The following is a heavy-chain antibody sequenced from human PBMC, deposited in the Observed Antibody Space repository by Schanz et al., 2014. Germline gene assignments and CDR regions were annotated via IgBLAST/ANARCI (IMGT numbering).Heavy chain of an antibody. V-gene: IGHV1-2*02. D-gene: IGHD2-8*02. J-gene: IGHJ3*02. Sequence: QVPLVQSGAEMKKPGASVKVSCTASGYIFIGYYIHWVRQAPGQGLEWMGWTNTNSGDTKIAQKFQGSVTMTRDPSISEAYMELTSLRSDDTAVYYCAREPLGCTGSGCQTYDAFDIWGQGTMVTVSS. CDR3: AREPLGCTGSGCQTYDAFDI. CDR1: GYIFIGYY. CDR2: TNTNSGDT.